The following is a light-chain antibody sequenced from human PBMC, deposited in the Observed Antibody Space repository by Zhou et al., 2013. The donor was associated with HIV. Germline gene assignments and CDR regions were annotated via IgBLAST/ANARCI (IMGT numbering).Light chain of an antibody. J-gene: IGKJ2*03. CDR3: FQGTHWPYS. CDR2: KVS. V-gene: IGKV2-30*01. Sequence: DIVMTQTPLSSPVTLGQPASVSCRASQSLVYTDGNTYLNWFQQRPGQSPRRLIYKVSKRDSGVPDRFSGSGSGSEFTLRISRVEAEDAGVYYCFQGTHWPYSFGQGTKLEIK. CDR1: QSLVYTDGNTY.